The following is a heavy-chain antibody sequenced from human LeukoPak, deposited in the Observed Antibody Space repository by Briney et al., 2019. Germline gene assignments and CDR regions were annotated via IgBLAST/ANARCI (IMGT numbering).Heavy chain of an antibody. J-gene: IGHJ4*02. Sequence: SGTLSLTRAVSGGSISSSNWWSWVRQPPGKGQGWVGEIYHSGSTNYNPSLKSRVTISVDKSKNQFSLKLSSVTAADTAVYYCAREEAAASELYYFDYWGQGTLVTVSS. CDR3: AREEAAASELYYFDY. CDR2: IYHSGST. V-gene: IGHV4-4*02. CDR1: GGSISSSNW. D-gene: IGHD6-13*01.